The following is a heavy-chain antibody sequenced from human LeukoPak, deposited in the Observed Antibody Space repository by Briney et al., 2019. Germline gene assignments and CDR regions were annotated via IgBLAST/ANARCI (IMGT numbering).Heavy chain of an antibody. CDR3: ARAQYYYDSSGYADAFDI. CDR1: GYTFTGYY. J-gene: IGHJ3*02. V-gene: IGHV1-2*02. D-gene: IGHD3-22*01. Sequence: GASVKVSCKASGYTFTGYYMHWVRQAPGQGLEWMGWINPNSGGTNYAQKFQGRVTMTRDTSISTAYMELSRLRSDDTAVYYCARAQYYYDSSGYADAFDIWGQETMVTVSS. CDR2: INPNSGGT.